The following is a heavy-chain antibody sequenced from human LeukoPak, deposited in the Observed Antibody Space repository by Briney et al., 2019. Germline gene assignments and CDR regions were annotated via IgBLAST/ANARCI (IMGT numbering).Heavy chain of an antibody. CDR1: GFTFSSYS. D-gene: IGHD5/OR15-5a*01. Sequence: GGSLRLSCAASGFTFSSYSMNWVRQAPGKGLEWVSSISSSSSYIYYADSVKGRFTISRDNAKNSLYLQMNSLRAEDTAVYYCARFEGALYDLTWFDPWGQGTLVTVSS. CDR2: ISSSSSYI. J-gene: IGHJ5*02. CDR3: ARFEGALYDLTWFDP. V-gene: IGHV3-21*01.